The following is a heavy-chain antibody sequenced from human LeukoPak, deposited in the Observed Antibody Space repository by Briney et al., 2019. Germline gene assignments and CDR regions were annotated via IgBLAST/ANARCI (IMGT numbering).Heavy chain of an antibody. CDR3: ARVAYSSSWYAFDI. CDR2: IYSGGST. J-gene: IGHJ3*02. CDR1: GFTVSSNY. D-gene: IGHD6-13*01. Sequence: PGGSLRLSCAASGFTVSSNYMSWARQPPGKGLEGVSVIYSGGSTYYADSVKGRFTISRDNSKNTLYLQMNSLRAEDTAVYYCARVAYSSSWYAFDIWGQGTMVTVSS. V-gene: IGHV3-66*01.